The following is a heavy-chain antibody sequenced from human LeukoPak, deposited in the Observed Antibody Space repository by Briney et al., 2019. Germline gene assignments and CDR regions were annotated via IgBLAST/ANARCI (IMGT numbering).Heavy chain of an antibody. CDR2: INHSGST. CDR3: ARGGQGYYYYYYMDV. Sequence: SETLSLICAVYGGPFSGYYWSWIRQPPGKGLEWIGEINHSGSTNHNPSLKSRVTISVDTSKNQFSLKLSSVTAADTAVYYCARGGQGYYYYYYMDVWGKGTTVTVSS. V-gene: IGHV4-34*01. CDR1: GGPFSGYY. J-gene: IGHJ6*03.